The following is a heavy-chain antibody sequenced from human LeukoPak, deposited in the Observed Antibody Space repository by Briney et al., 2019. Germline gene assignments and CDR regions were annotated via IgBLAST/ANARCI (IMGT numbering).Heavy chain of an antibody. Sequence: GGSLRLSCAASGFIFSTYGMYWVRQAPGKGLEWVAFIRHDGSIENYADSVKGRSTISRDNSKNTLYLQMNSLRAEDTAVYYCAKDSLADIDYWGQGTLVTVSS. CDR3: AKDSLADIDY. J-gene: IGHJ4*02. V-gene: IGHV3-30*02. D-gene: IGHD3-16*01. CDR2: IRHDGSIE. CDR1: GFIFSTYG.